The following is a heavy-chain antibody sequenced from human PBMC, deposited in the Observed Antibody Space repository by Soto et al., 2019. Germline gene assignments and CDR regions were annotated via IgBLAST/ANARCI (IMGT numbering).Heavy chain of an antibody. V-gene: IGHV1-18*01. J-gene: IGHJ1*01. Sequence: QVQLVQSGAEVKKPGASVKVSCKASGYTFTSYGISWVRQAPGQGLEWMGWISAYNGNTNYAQKLQGRVTMTTDTITTXAYMELRSLRSDDTAVYYCARDLPTYYYVTKYFQHWGQGTLVTVSS. CDR2: ISAYNGNT. D-gene: IGHD3-10*02. CDR3: ARDLPTYYYVTKYFQH. CDR1: GYTFTSYG.